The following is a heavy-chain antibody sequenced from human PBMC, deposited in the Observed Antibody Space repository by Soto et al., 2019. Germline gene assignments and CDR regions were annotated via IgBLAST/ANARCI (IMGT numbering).Heavy chain of an antibody. J-gene: IGHJ5*02. CDR1: GYTFTSYA. V-gene: IGHV1-3*01. D-gene: IGHD5-18*01. CDR3: ARAFGYSSHLSP. CDR2: INAGNGNT. Sequence: AASVKVSCKASGYTFTSYAMHWVRQAPGQRLEWMGWINAGNGNTKYSQKFQGRVTITRDTSASTAYIELSSLRSEDTAVYYCARAFGYSSHLSPWGQGTLVTVSS.